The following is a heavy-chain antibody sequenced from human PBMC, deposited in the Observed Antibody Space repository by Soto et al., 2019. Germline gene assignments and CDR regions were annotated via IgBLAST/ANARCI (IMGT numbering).Heavy chain of an antibody. V-gene: IGHV1-18*04. Sequence: QVQLVQSGAEVENPGASVKVSCKASGYTFSNFGINWVRQAPGHGLDWLGWITPYNGNANYAQKHQDRLTITTDTSTNTAYLQLRSLRSDDTAVYFCARARMYSGAHHDYWGQGTLVTVSS. D-gene: IGHD1-26*01. CDR1: GYTFSNFG. J-gene: IGHJ4*02. CDR2: ITPYNGNA. CDR3: ARARMYSGAHHDY.